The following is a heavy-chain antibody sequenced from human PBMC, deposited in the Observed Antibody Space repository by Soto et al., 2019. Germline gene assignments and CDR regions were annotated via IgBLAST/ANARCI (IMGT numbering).Heavy chain of an antibody. J-gene: IGHJ4*02. CDR2: ISSSGSTI. D-gene: IGHD3-10*01. CDR1: GFTFSDYY. CDR3: AREAVDTYYYGSGSYYSFDY. V-gene: IGHV3-11*01. Sequence: GSLRLSCAASGFTFSDYYMSWIRQAPGKGLEWVSYISSSGSTIYYADSVKGRFTISRDNAKNSLYLQMNSLRAEDTAVYYCAREAVDTYYYGSGSYYSFDYWGQGTLVTVSS.